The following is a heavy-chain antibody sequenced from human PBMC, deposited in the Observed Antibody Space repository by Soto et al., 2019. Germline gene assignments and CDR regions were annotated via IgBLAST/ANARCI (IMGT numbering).Heavy chain of an antibody. D-gene: IGHD3-22*01. CDR3: ARTPILYCYDSQTHDAFDI. J-gene: IGHJ3*02. Sequence: SETLSLTCTVSGGSISSYYWSWIRQPPGKGLEWIGYIYYSGSTNYNPSLKSRVTISVDTSKNQFSLKLSSVTAAGTAVYYCARTPILYCYDSQTHDAFDIWGQGTMVNVSS. V-gene: IGHV4-59*01. CDR2: IYYSGST. CDR1: GGSISSYY.